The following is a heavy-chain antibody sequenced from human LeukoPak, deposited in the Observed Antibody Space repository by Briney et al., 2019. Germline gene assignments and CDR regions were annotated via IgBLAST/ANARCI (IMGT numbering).Heavy chain of an antibody. Sequence: SETLSLTCTVSGGSISSGDYYWTWNRQHPGKGLEWIGYIYHSGYTYYNPSLKSRVTMSLDTSKNKFSLKLSSVTAADTAVYYCVRGRYDSSGYNYWHFDLWGRGTLVTVSS. CDR3: VRGRYDSSGYNYWHFDL. V-gene: IGHV4-31*03. J-gene: IGHJ2*01. D-gene: IGHD3-22*01. CDR2: IYHSGYT. CDR1: GGSISSGDYY.